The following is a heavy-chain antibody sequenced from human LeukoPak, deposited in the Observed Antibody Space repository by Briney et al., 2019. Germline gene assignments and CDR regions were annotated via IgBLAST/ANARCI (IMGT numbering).Heavy chain of an antibody. V-gene: IGHV3-30*02. CDR1: GFSFSSYG. CDR3: AKDQTSRSDP. CDR2: IWYDGTKK. J-gene: IGHJ5*02. Sequence: PGGSLRLSCAASGFSFSSYGMHWVRQAPGKGLEWVAFIWYDGTKKYYADSVKGRFTISRDNSKNTLYLQMNSLRAEDTAVYYCAKDQTSRSDPWGQGTLVTVSS.